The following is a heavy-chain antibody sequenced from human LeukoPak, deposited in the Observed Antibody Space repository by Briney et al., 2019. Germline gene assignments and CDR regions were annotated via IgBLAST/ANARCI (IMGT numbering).Heavy chain of an antibody. CDR3: ARSYGDYLFDY. CDR1: GFSFSSYG. V-gene: IGHV3-21*04. J-gene: IGHJ4*02. CDR2: ISGSSAYI. D-gene: IGHD4-17*01. Sequence: GGSLRLSCEGSGFSFSSYGMNWVRQAPGKGLEWVASISGSSAYIFYAASVKGRFNISRDNAKNSLSLHMNGLSAEDTAVYYCARSYGDYLFDYWGQGTLVTVSS.